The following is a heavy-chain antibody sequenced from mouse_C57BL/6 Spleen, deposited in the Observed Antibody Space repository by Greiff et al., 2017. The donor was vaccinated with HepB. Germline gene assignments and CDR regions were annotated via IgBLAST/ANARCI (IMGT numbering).Heavy chain of an antibody. Sequence: QVQLQQPGAELVKPGASVKLSCKASGYTFTSYWMHWVKQRPGQGLEWIGMIHPNSGSTNYNEKFKSKATLTVDKSSSTAYMQLSSLTSEDSAVYYCARSSSYGYIDVWGTGTTVTVSS. V-gene: IGHV1-64*01. CDR2: IHPNSGST. CDR3: ARSSSYGYIDV. CDR1: GYTFTSYW. D-gene: IGHD1-1*01. J-gene: IGHJ1*03.